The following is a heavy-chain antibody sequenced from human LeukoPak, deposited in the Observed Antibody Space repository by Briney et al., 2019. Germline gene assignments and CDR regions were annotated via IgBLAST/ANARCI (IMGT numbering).Heavy chain of an antibody. CDR1: GGSISSSSYY. CDR2: IYTSGST. J-gene: IGHJ4*02. Sequence: SETLSLTCTDSGGSISSSSYYWGWIRQPAGKGLEWIGRIYTSGSTNYNPSLKSRVTMSVDTSKNQFSLKLSSVTAADTAVYYCARDPGDYPFDYWGQGTLVTVSS. V-gene: IGHV4-61*02. D-gene: IGHD4-17*01. CDR3: ARDPGDYPFDY.